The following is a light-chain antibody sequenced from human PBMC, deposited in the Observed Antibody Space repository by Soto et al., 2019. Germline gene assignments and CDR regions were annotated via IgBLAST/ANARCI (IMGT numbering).Light chain of an antibody. CDR1: QDISNY. Sequence: DIQMTQSPSSLSASVGDRVTITCRASQDISNYLAWYQQKPGKDPKLLIYGASTLQSGVPSRFSGSGSGTDFTLTTSSLQPEDFAIYCCQQSYSSPWTFGQGTKVEIK. CDR3: QQSYSSPWT. J-gene: IGKJ1*01. V-gene: IGKV1-39*01. CDR2: GAS.